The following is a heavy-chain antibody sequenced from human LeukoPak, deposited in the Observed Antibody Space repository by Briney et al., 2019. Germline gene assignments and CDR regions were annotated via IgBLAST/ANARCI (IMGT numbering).Heavy chain of an antibody. J-gene: IGHJ6*04. CDR3: ARDLGSYGDRDV. Sequence: GGFLRLSCAASGFTFSSYAMSWVRQAPGKGLEWVSSISSSSSYIYYADSVKGRFTISRDNAKNSLYLQMNSLRAEDTAVYYCARDLGSYGDRDVWGKGTTVTVSS. D-gene: IGHD5-18*01. CDR1: GFTFSSYA. V-gene: IGHV3-21*01. CDR2: ISSSSSYI.